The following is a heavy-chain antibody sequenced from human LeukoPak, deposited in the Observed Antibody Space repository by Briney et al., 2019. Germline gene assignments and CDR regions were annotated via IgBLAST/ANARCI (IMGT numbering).Heavy chain of an antibody. CDR2: INPNSGGT. Sequence: GASVKVSCKASGYTFTGYYMHWVRQAPGQGLEWMGRINPNSGGTNYAQKFQGRVTMTRDTSINTAYMDLSRLRSDDTAVYYCARGRNSVYYFNVVAPSYFDYRGQGTLVTVSS. CDR3: ARGRNSVYYFNVVAPSYFDY. J-gene: IGHJ4*02. D-gene: IGHD3-22*01. V-gene: IGHV1-2*06. CDR1: GYTFTGYY.